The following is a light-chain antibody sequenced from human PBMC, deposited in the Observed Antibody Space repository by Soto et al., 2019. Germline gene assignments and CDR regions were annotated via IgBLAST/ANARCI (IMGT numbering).Light chain of an antibody. J-gene: IGKJ5*01. CDR1: QSISSY. CDR3: QQSYSTPWT. CDR2: AAS. V-gene: IGKV1-39*01. Sequence: DIQMSQSPSSLSASVGDRVTIXXRASQSISSYLNWYQQKPGKAPKLXIYAASSLQSGVPSRFSGSGAGTDFTLTISSLQPEDFATYYCQQSYSTPWTFGQGTRLEIK.